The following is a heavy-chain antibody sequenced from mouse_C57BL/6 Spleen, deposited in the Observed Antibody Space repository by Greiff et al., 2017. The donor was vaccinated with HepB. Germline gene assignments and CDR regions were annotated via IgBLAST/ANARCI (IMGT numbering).Heavy chain of an antibody. CDR2: IDPSDSYT. J-gene: IGHJ4*01. CDR3: ERRGLRRCAMDY. Sequence: QVQLQQPGAELVKPGASVKLSCKASGYTFTSYWMQWVKQRPGQGLEWIGEIDPSDSYTNYNQKFKGKATLTVDTSSSTAYMQLSSRTSEDSAFYYCERRGLRRCAMDYWGQGTSVTVSS. V-gene: IGHV1-50*01. CDR1: GYTFTSYW.